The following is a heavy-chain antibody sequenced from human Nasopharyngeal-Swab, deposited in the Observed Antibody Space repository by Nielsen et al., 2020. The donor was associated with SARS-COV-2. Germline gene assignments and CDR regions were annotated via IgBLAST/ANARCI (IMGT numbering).Heavy chain of an antibody. D-gene: IGHD3-22*01. V-gene: IGHV3-9*01. CDR2: ISWSSGSI. J-gene: IGHJ3*02. CDR3: AKGGGNAYYYDSRGVVDDAFDI. Sequence: VRQAPGKGLEWVSGISWSSGSIGYADSVKGRFTISRDNAKNSLYLQMNSLRAEDTALYYCAKGGGNAYYYDSRGVVDDAFDIWGQGTMVTVSS.